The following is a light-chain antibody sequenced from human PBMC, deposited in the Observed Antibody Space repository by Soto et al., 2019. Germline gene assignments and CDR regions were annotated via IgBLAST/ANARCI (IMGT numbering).Light chain of an antibody. CDR1: SSDVGAYNS. J-gene: IGLJ1*01. CDR2: DVS. V-gene: IGLV2-11*01. Sequence: QSALTQPRSVSGSPGQSVTISCTGTSSDVGAYNSVSWYQQHPGKAPKLMIFDVSKRPSGVPDRFSGSKSGNTASLTISGLQAEDDADYYCCSYAGSYGVFGTGTKLTVL. CDR3: CSYAGSYGV.